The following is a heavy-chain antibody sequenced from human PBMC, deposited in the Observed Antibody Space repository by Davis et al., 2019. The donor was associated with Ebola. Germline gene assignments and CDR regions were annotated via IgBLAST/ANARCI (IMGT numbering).Heavy chain of an antibody. CDR3: ASIRMGYYYYGMDV. Sequence: GGSLRLSCAASGFTVSSNYMSWVRQAPGKGLEWVSVIYSGGSTYYADSVKGRFTISRDNSKNTLYLQMNSLRAEDTAVYYCASIRMGYYYYGMDVWGQGTTVTVSS. CDR1: GFTVSSNY. J-gene: IGHJ6*02. D-gene: IGHD1-14*01. CDR2: IYSGGST. V-gene: IGHV3-66*01.